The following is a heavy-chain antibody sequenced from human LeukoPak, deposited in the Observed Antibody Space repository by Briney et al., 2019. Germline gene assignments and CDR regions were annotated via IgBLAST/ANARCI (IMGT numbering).Heavy chain of an antibody. CDR3: ARVNWNDADYYYYMDV. J-gene: IGHJ6*03. V-gene: IGHV1-69*13. D-gene: IGHD1-20*01. CDR1: GGTFSSYA. CDR2: IIPIFGTA. Sequence: ASVKVSCKASGGTFSSYAISWVRQAPGQGLEWMGGIIPIFGTANYAQKFQGRVTITADESTSTAYMELSSLRSEDTAVYYCARVNWNDADYYYYMDVWGKGTTVTVSS.